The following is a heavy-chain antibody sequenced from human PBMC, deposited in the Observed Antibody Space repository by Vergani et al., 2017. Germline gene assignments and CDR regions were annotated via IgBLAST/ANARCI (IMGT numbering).Heavy chain of an antibody. V-gene: IGHV4-34*01. CDR2: INHSGST. CDR3: ARGDHGGIVATIAFDY. J-gene: IGHJ4*02. CDR1: GGSFSGYY. Sequence: QVQLQQWGAGLLKPSETLSLTCAVYGGSFSGYYWSWIRQPPGKGLEWSGEINHSGSTNYNPSLKSRVTVSVDTSKNQFSLKLSSVTAAASDVYYCARGDHGGIVATIAFDYWGQGTLVTVSS. D-gene: IGHD5-12*01.